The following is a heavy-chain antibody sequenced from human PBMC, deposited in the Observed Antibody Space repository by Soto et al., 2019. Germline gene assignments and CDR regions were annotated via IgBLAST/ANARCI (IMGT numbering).Heavy chain of an antibody. CDR2: VNPSGGHT. D-gene: IGHD2-21*02. CDR3: ARGGHVVVVTAAFDY. V-gene: IGHV1-46*01. J-gene: IGHJ4*02. Sequence: QVQLMQSGAEVKKPGASVKVSCKASGNTFTNYYIHWVRQAPGQGLEWMGTVNPSGGHTTYSQNFLGRVTMTRETSTSTLYRELTSLTSDDTAVYYCARGGHVVVVTAAFDYWGQGTLVTVSS. CDR1: GNTFTNYY.